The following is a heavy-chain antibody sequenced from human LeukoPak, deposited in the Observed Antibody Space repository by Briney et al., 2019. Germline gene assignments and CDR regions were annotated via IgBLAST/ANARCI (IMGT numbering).Heavy chain of an antibody. CDR1: GGSISSGGYS. CDR2: IYHSGST. D-gene: IGHD2-2*02. CDR3: ARYCSSTSCYRADAFDI. V-gene: IGHV4-30-2*01. J-gene: IGHJ3*02. Sequence: SETLSLTCAVSGGSISSGGYSWSWIWQPPGKGLEWIGYIYHSGSTYYNPSLKSRVTISVDRSKNQFSLKLSSATAADTAVYYCARYCSSTSCYRADAFDIWGQGTMVTVSS.